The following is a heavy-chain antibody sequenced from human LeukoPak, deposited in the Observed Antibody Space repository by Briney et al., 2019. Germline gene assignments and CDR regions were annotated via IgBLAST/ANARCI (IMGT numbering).Heavy chain of an antibody. CDR3: AKARYYDSSGPFDY. V-gene: IGHV3-9*01. Sequence: PGRSLRLSCAASGFTFDDYAMHWVRQAPGKGLEWVSGISWNSGSIGYADSVKGRFTISRDNAKNSLYLQMNSLRAEDTALYYCAKARYYDSSGPFDYWGQGTLVTVSS. CDR1: GFTFDDYA. D-gene: IGHD3-22*01. J-gene: IGHJ4*02. CDR2: ISWNSGSI.